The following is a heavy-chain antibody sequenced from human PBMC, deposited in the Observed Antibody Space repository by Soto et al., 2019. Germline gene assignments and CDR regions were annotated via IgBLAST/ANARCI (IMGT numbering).Heavy chain of an antibody. Sequence: GGSLRLSCAASGFTFSSYWMSWVRQAPGKGLEWVANKKQDGSEKYYVDSVKGRFTISRDNAKNSLYLQMNSLRAEDTAVYYCARDPAADAFDIWGQGTMVTVSS. CDR3: ARDPAADAFDI. CDR1: GFTFSSYW. J-gene: IGHJ3*02. V-gene: IGHV3-7*03. CDR2: KKQDGSEK.